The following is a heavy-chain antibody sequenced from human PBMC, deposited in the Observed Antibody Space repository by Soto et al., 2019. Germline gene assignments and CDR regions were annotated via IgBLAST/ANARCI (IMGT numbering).Heavy chain of an antibody. CDR1: GITISNYP. CDR3: VKGDGGYPSTAPH. V-gene: IGHV3-23*01. CDR2: ISGSGDRT. J-gene: IGHJ4*02. D-gene: IGHD3-22*01. Sequence: VQLLESGGGLVQPGGSLRLSCAASGITISNYPMSWVRQAPGKGLDWVSGISGSGDRTYYADSAKGRFTISKDISRNSLSLQLDSLGVEDTAVYFCVKGDGGYPSTAPHWGQGTLVTVSS.